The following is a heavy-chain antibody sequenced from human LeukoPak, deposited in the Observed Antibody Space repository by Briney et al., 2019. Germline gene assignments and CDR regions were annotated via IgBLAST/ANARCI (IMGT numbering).Heavy chain of an antibody. CDR2: IYYSGST. Sequence: KPSETLSLTCTVSGGSISSYYWSWIRQPPGKGLEWIGYIYYSGSTNYNPSLKSRVTISVDTSKNQFSLKLSSVTAADTAVYYCARQAYYDILTGWDYYGMDVWGQGTTVTVSS. V-gene: IGHV4-59*08. CDR3: ARQAYYDILTGWDYYGMDV. CDR1: GGSISSYY. D-gene: IGHD3-9*01. J-gene: IGHJ6*02.